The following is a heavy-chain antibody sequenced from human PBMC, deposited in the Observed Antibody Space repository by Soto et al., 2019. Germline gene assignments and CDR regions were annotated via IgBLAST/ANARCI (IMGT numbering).Heavy chain of an antibody. CDR3: AIGPLVQLLGDNWFDP. CDR1: GGSISSYY. J-gene: IGHJ5*01. D-gene: IGHD3-10*01. Sequence: LSLTCTASGGSISSYYWSWIRQPPGKGLEWMGYIYYSGSTNYNPSLKSRVTISIDTTKNQFYLKLSSVPAADTPGDYCAIGPLVQLLGDNWFDPLGQGTLVTVSS. V-gene: IGHV4-59*12. CDR2: IYYSGST.